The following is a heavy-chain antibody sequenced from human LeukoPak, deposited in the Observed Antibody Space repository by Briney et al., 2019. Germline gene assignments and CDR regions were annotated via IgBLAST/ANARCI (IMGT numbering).Heavy chain of an antibody. D-gene: IGHD2-2*01. Sequence: GGSLRLSCAASGFTFTDHYMDWVRPAPGKGLEWVGRITHGANGYNTDYATSVKGRFTISRDDSQTSVYLQMNSLKIDDTAIYYCARSTRGSLDYWGQGVLVTVSS. CDR3: ARSTRGSLDY. CDR1: GFTFTDHY. V-gene: IGHV3-72*01. CDR2: ITHGANGYNT. J-gene: IGHJ4*02.